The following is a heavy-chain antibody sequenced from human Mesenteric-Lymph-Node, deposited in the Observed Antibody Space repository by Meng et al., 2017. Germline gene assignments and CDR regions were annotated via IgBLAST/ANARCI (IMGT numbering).Heavy chain of an antibody. D-gene: IGHD5-12*01. V-gene: IGHV3-30*18. CDR2: ISYDGSDE. CDR1: GFIFRNYA. CDR3: AKRRGPLDY. Sequence: GESLKISCAASGFIFRNYAIHWVRQAPGTGLEWVSMISYDGSDEYYADSVKGRFAVSRDNSKDTLYLEMNSLRAEDTAVYYCAKRRGPLDYWGQGTLVTVSS. J-gene: IGHJ4*02.